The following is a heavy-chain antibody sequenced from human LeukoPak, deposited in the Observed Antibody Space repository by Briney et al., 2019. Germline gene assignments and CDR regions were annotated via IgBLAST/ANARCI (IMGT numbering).Heavy chain of an antibody. V-gene: IGHV4-30-4*01. CDR2: IYYSGST. Sequence: SQTLSLTCTVSGGSISSGDYYWSWIRQPPGKGLEWIGYIYYSGSTYYNPSLKSRVTISTDTSKNQFSLKLSSVTAADTAVYYCASGVLWFGELLSQFDYWGQGTLVTVSS. CDR3: ASGVLWFGELLSQFDY. D-gene: IGHD3-10*01. CDR1: GGSISSGDYY. J-gene: IGHJ4*02.